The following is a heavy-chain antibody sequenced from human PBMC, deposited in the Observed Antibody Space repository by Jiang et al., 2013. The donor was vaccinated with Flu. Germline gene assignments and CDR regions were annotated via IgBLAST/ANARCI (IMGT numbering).Heavy chain of an antibody. CDR3: ARAVAGAVAGIRWALHFDY. D-gene: IGHD6-19*01. V-gene: IGHV4-59*01. Sequence: GLVKPSETLSLTCTVSGGSISSYYWSWIRQPPGKGLEWIGYIYYSGSTNYNPSLKSRVTISVDTSKNQFSLKLSSVTAADTAVYYCARAVAGAVAGIRWALHFDYWGQGTLVTVSS. J-gene: IGHJ4*02. CDR2: IYYSGST. CDR1: GGSISSYY.